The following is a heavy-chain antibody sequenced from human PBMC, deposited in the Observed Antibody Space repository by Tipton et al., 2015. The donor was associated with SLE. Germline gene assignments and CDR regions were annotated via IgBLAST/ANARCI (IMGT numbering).Heavy chain of an antibody. J-gene: IGHJ2*01. CDR2: IYYSGST. Sequence: TLSLTCTVSGGSISSSSYYWGWIRQPPGKGLEWIGSIYYSGSTYYNPSLKSRVTISVDTSKNQFSLKLNSVTAADTAAYYCAREWQQLRYFDLWGRGTLVTVSS. D-gene: IGHD6-13*01. CDR1: GGSISSSSYY. V-gene: IGHV4-39*07. CDR3: AREWQQLRYFDL.